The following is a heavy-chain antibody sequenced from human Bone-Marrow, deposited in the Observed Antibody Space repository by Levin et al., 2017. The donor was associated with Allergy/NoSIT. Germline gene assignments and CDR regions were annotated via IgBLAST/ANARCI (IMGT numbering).Heavy chain of an antibody. CDR2: IIPLFGTT. V-gene: IGHV1-69*06. CDR1: RDTFTSYA. Sequence: SVKVSCKAPRDTFTSYALSWVRQAPGQGLEWMGGIIPLFGTTNYAQKFQGRVTISADKGTTTAYMELASLRSEDTAVYYCARLPAFNPSYYYPRLGVWGQGTTITVSS. J-gene: IGHJ6*02. CDR3: ARLPAFNPSYYYPRLGV.